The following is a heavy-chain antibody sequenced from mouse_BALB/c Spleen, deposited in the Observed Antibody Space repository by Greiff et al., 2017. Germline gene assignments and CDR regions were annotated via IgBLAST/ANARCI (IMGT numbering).Heavy chain of an antibody. CDR3: ARTGEWYWYFDV. CDR2: IDPANGNT. CDR1: GFNIKDTY. D-gene: IGHD1-3*01. J-gene: IGHJ1*01. Sequence: VQLQQSGAELVKPGASVKLSCTASGFNIKDTYMHWVKQRPEQGLEWIGRIDPANGNTKYDPKFQCKATITADTSSNTAYLQLSSLTSEDTAVYYGARTGEWYWYFDVWGAGTTVTVSS. V-gene: IGHV14-3*02.